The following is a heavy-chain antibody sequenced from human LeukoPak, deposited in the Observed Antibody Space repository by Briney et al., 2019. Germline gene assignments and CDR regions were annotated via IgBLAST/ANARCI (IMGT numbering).Heavy chain of an antibody. CDR3: AKTQGYYDA. CDR1: GFTFSNYA. J-gene: IGHJ5*02. Sequence: GGSLRLSCVASGFTFSNYAMTGVPQAPGKGLELVSGIWGADDKTVYGDAVKGRFTISRDNSKNTLYLQMNSLRADDTAVYFCAKTQGYYDAWGQGALVTVSS. D-gene: IGHD2-15*01. V-gene: IGHV3-23*01. CDR2: IWGADDKT.